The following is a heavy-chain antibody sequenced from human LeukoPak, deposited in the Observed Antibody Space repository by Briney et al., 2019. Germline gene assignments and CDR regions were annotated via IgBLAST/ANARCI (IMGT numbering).Heavy chain of an antibody. V-gene: IGHV1-2*06. Sequence: ASVKVSCKASGYTFTGYYMHWVRQAPGQGLEWMGRINPNSGGTNYAQKFQGRVTMTRGTSISTAYMELSRLRSDDTAVYYCARGDVDCTNGVCGYFDYWGQGTLVTVSS. J-gene: IGHJ4*02. CDR1: GYTFTGYY. CDR2: INPNSGGT. CDR3: ARGDVDCTNGVCGYFDY. D-gene: IGHD2-8*01.